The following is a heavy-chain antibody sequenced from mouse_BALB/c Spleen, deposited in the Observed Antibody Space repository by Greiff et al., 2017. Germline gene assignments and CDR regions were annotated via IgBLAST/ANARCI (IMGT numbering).Heavy chain of an antibody. CDR1: GFDFSRYW. V-gene: IGHV4-1*02. J-gene: IGHJ3*01. Sequence: EVQLQESGGGLVQPGGSLKLSCAASGFDFSRYWMSWVRQAPGKGLEWIGEINPDSSTINYTPSLKDKFIISRDNAKNTLYLQMSKVRSEDTALYYCARGELAWFAYWGQGTLVTVSA. CDR3: ARGELAWFAY. CDR2: INPDSSTI.